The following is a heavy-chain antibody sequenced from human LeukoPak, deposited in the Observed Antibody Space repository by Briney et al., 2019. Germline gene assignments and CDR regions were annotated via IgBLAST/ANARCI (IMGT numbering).Heavy chain of an antibody. CDR3: ARLEYCTNGVCYTIDY. CDR1: GYTFTGYY. Sequence: GASVKVSCKASGYTFTGYYMHWVGQAPGQGREWMGWINPNSGGTNYVQKFQGRVTMTRDTSISTAYMELSRLRSDDTAVYYCARLEYCTNGVCYTIDYWGQGTLVTVSS. CDR2: INPNSGGT. J-gene: IGHJ4*02. V-gene: IGHV1-2*02. D-gene: IGHD2-8*01.